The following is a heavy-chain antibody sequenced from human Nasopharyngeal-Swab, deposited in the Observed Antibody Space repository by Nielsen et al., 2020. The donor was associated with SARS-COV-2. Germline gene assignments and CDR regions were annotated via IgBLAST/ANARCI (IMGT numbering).Heavy chain of an antibody. CDR2: ISYDGSNK. CDR1: GFTFSSYA. J-gene: IGHJ3*02. V-gene: IGHV3-30*04. D-gene: IGHD1-26*01. Sequence: GGSLRLSCAASGFTFSSYAMHWVRQAPGKGLVWVAVISYDGSNKYYADSVKGRFTISRDNSKNTLYLQMNSLRAEDTAVYYCARAHSGSYFGAFDIWGQGTMVTVSS. CDR3: ARAHSGSYFGAFDI.